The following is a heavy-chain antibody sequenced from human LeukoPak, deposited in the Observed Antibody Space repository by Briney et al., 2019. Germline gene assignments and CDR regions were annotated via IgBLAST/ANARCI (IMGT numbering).Heavy chain of an antibody. CDR3: ARGYSSSWSLDY. J-gene: IGHJ4*02. D-gene: IGHD6-13*01. V-gene: IGHV4-4*07. Sequence: SETLSLTCTVSGGSISSYYWTWIRQPAGRGLEWIGRIYTSGNTNYNPSLKSRVTISVDKSKNQFSLKLSSVTAADTAVYYCARGYSSSWSLDYWGQGTLVTVSS. CDR1: GGSISSYY. CDR2: IYTSGNT.